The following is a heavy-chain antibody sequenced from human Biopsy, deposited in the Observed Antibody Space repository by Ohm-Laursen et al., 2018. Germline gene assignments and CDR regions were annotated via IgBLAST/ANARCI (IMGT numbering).Heavy chain of an antibody. D-gene: IGHD3-9*01. Sequence: ASVKVSCKVSGYTLTDISMHWVRQAPGQGLEWMGGFDAEDGETLQSQHFLGRVTMTADTSRDTTFMEVSSLRSDDTAVYYCAIDGNDFLTDYLKIDQWGQGTLVTVSS. J-gene: IGHJ4*02. CDR1: GYTLTDIS. V-gene: IGHV1-24*01. CDR3: AIDGNDFLTDYLKIDQ. CDR2: FDAEDGET.